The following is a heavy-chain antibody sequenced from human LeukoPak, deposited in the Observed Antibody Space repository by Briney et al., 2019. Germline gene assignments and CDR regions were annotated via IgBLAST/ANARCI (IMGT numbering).Heavy chain of an antibody. CDR1: GGSISSGGHS. CDR3: ARDLGNWFDP. CDR2: VYHSGST. V-gene: IGHV4-30-2*01. J-gene: IGHJ5*02. Sequence: PSETLSLTCAVSGGSISSGGHSWSWIRQPPGKGLEWIGYVYHSGSTYYNPSLKSRVTISVDRSKNQFSLKLSSVTAADTAVYYCARDLGNWFDPWGQGTLVTVCS.